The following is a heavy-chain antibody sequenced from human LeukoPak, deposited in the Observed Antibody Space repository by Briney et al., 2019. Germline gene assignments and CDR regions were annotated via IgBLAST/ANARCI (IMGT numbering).Heavy chain of an antibody. D-gene: IGHD3-10*01. V-gene: IGHV1-2*02. Sequence: GASVKVSCKASGYTFTGYYMHWVRQAPGQGLEWMGWINPNSGGTNYAQKFQGRVTMTRDTSISTAYMELSRLRSEDTAVYYCAIPDITMVRGAAQGYNWFDPWGQGTLVTVSS. CDR2: INPNSGGT. CDR1: GYTFTGYY. J-gene: IGHJ5*02. CDR3: AIPDITMVRGAAQGYNWFDP.